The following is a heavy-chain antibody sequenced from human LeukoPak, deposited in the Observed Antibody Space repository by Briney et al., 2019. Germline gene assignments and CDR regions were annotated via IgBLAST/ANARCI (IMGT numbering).Heavy chain of an antibody. CDR1: GFTFSSYS. J-gene: IGHJ4*02. CDR3: AKPLYYYGSGATYYFDY. V-gene: IGHV3-48*01. CDR2: ISSSSSTI. D-gene: IGHD3-10*01. Sequence: GGSLRLSCAASGFTFSSYSMNWVRQAPGKGLEWVSHISSSSSTIYYADSVKGRFTISRDNAKNSLYLQMNSLRAEDTAVYYCAKPLYYYGSGATYYFDYWGQGTLVTVSS.